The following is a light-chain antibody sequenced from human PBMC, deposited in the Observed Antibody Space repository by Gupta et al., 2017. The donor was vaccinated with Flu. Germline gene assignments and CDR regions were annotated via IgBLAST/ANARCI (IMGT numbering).Light chain of an antibody. CDR1: SSDVGGYNY. CDR2: EVS. V-gene: IGLV2-14*01. CDR3: SSSTSSSTLYGV. J-gene: IGLJ3*02. Sequence: QSALTQPASVSGSPGQSITISCTGTSSDVGGYNYVSWYQQHPGKAPKLMSYEVSNRPSGVSNRFACSKSCNTASPTTTGLQAEDEADYYCSSSTSSSTLYGVFGGGTKLTVL.